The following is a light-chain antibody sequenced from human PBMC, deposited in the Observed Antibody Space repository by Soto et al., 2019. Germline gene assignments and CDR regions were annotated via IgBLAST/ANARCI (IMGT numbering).Light chain of an antibody. CDR3: QQSYNSPRT. CDR2: AAS. Sequence: DIQMTQSPSSLSASVGDRVTITCRARQSLGNYVNWYQQKPGRVPNLLIYAASTLHTGVPSRFSGSGSGTDFPLSISSLQPEDFATYYCQQSYNSPRTFGQGTKVDIK. CDR1: QSLGNY. V-gene: IGKV1-39*01. J-gene: IGKJ1*01.